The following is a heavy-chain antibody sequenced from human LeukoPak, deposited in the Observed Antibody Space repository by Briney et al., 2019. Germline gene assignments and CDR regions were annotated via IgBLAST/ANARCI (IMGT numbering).Heavy chain of an antibody. J-gene: IGHJ4*02. Sequence: GASVKVSCKASGYTFINYHVHWGRQAPGQGLEWMGMITPSDGSTTFAPNFRGRVTMTRGMSTSEVFMELSSLRSEDTATYYCAKVGGWYQYYLDYWGQGTLVTVSS. CDR2: ITPSDGST. CDR3: AKVGGWYQYYLDY. CDR1: GYTFINYH. V-gene: IGHV1-46*01. D-gene: IGHD6-19*01.